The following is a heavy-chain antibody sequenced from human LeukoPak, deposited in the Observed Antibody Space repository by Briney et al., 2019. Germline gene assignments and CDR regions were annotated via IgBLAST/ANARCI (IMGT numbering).Heavy chain of an antibody. CDR1: GGSISSYY. D-gene: IGHD1-7*01. J-gene: IGHJ3*02. V-gene: IGHV4-59*01. CDR2: IYYSGST. CDR3: VSNTGTTLGAFDI. Sequence: KPSETLSLTCTVSGGSISSYYWSWIRQPPGKGLEWIGYIYYSGSTNYNPSLKSRVTISVDTSKNQFSLKLSSVTAADTAVYYCVSNTGTTLGAFDIWGQGTMVTVSS.